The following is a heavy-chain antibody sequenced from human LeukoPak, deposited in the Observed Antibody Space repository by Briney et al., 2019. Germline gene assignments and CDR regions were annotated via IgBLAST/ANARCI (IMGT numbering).Heavy chain of an antibody. V-gene: IGHV3-66*01. CDR1: GFTFSSYA. Sequence: GGSLRLSCSASGFTFSSYAMHWVRQAPGKGLEWVSVIYSGGVTYYADSVKGRFTISRDNAKNSLYLQMNSLRDEDTAVYYCARGRSIDNWGQGTLVTVSS. CDR2: IYSGGVT. CDR3: ARGRSIDN. J-gene: IGHJ4*02.